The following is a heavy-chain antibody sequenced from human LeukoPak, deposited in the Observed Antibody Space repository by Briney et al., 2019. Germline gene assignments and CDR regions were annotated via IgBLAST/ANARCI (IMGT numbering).Heavy chain of an antibody. CDR3: ARDLAPTTILAQWFDP. CDR2: ISTTSRHI. Sequence: GGSLRLSCAASGFTLGSYSMNWVRQAPGKGLEWVSSISTTSRHIHYADSLRGRFTISRDNAKNSLFLQMDSLRVEDTAIYYCARDLAPTTILAQWFDPWGQGTLVTVSS. CDR1: GFTLGSYS. J-gene: IGHJ5*02. D-gene: IGHD4-17*01. V-gene: IGHV3-21*01.